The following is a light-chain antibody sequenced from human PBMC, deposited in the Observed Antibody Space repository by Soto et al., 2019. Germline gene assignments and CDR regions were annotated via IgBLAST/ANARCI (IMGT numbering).Light chain of an antibody. CDR1: QSVGTR. Sequence: ERVMTQSPATLSVSPGERATLSCRASQSVGTRLAWYQQKPGQAPRLLIYGASARAAVISPRFSGGGSGTEFTLTISSLQSEDLAVYYCQQYSDWPRTFGQGTKVGIK. V-gene: IGKV3D-15*01. J-gene: IGKJ1*01. CDR3: QQYSDWPRT. CDR2: GAS.